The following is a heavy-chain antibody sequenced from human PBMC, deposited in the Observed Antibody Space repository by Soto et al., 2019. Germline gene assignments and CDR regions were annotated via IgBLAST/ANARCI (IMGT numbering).Heavy chain of an antibody. D-gene: IGHD1-1*01. CDR1: GFTFDDYA. Sequence: EVQLVESGGGLVQPGRSLRLSCAASGFTFDDYAMHWVRQPPGKGLEWVSGITWNSGSKDYADSVKGRFTISRDNRKNSLYLQMNSLRGEDTAIYYCTTTYPNDDSRVVAYWGQGTLVTVSS. J-gene: IGHJ4*02. CDR3: TTTYPNDDSRVVAY. CDR2: ITWNSGSK. V-gene: IGHV3-9*01.